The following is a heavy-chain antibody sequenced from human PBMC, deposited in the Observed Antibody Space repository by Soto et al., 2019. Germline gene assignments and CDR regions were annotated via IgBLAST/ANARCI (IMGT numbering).Heavy chain of an antibody. V-gene: IGHV5-10-1*01. J-gene: IGHJ3*02. CDR3: ARRRITMVRGARDAFDI. CDR2: IDPSDSYT. Sequence: PGESLKISCKGSGYSFTSYWISWVRQMPGKGLEWMGRIDPSDSYTNYSPSFQGHVTISADKSISTAYLQWSSLKASDTAMYYCARRRITMVRGARDAFDIWGQGTMVTV. CDR1: GYSFTSYW. D-gene: IGHD3-10*01.